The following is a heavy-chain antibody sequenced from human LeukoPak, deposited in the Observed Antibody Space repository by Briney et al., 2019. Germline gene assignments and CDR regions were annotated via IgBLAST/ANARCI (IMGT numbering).Heavy chain of an antibody. CDR2: MSWNSYNI. CDR3: ARIRGYSYGYFDY. J-gene: IGHJ4*02. D-gene: IGHD5-18*01. CDR1: GFTFDDFA. Sequence: AGGSLRLSCTASGFTFDDFAMHWVRQAPGRGLEWVPGMSWNSYNIGYADSVKGRFTVSRDNAQNSLYLQMNSLRAEDTAVYYCARIRGYSYGYFDYWGQGTLVTVSS. V-gene: IGHV3-9*01.